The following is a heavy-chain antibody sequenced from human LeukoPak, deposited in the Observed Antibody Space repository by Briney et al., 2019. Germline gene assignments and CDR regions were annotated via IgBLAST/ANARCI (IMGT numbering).Heavy chain of an antibody. D-gene: IGHD3-22*01. V-gene: IGHV1-2*02. Sequence: GASVKVSCKASGYTFTRYYIRWVRQAPGQGLEWMGWINPNNGGTNYAQKFQGRVTMTRDTSISTAYMELSRLTSDDTAIYYCARDPATTYYYDPWGQGTLVTVSS. CDR3: ARDPATTYYYDP. CDR2: INPNNGGT. J-gene: IGHJ4*02. CDR1: GYTFTRYY.